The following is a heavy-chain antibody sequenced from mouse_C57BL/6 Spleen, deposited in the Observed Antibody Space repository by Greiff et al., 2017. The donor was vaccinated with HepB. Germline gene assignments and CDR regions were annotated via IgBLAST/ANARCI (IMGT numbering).Heavy chain of an antibody. CDR2: IYPRSGNT. V-gene: IGHV1-81*01. J-gene: IGHJ2*01. D-gene: IGHD1-1*01. Sequence: VKLQESGAELARPGASVKLSCKASGYTFTSYGISWVKQRTGQGLEWIGEIYPRSGNTYYNEKFKGKATLTADKSSSTAYMELRSLTSEDSAVYFCATLITTVVATPHWGQGTTLTVSS. CDR1: GYTFTSYG. CDR3: ATLITTVVATPH.